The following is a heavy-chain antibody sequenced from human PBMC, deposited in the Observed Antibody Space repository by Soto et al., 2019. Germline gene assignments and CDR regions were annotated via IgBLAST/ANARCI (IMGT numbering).Heavy chain of an antibody. CDR3: AKAFSTEWTNGVES. Sequence: AGSLRLSCAASGFTFSSYGMHRVRQAPAKGVEWVAVIWYYGSNKHYTHSVKIRFTISRDNSKNTLYLQVSSLRAEDTAVYYCAKAFSTEWTNGVESRGKGTPV. CDR1: GFTFSSYG. CDR2: IWYYGSNK. J-gene: IGHJ4*02. D-gene: IGHD3-3*01. V-gene: IGHV3-33*06.